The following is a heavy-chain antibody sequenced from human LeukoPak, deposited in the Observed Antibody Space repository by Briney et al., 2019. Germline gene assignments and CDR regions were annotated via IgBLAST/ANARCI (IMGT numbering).Heavy chain of an antibody. CDR2: IYTSGGT. J-gene: IGHJ4*02. CDR1: GDSISSYY. Sequence: SETLSLTCTVSGDSISSYYWSWIRQPPGKGLEWIGYIYTSGGTNYIPSLKGRVTISIDTSKNQFSLKLSSVAAADSAVYYCARLTRLSTSPDRYYLDYWGQGTLVTVSS. V-gene: IGHV4-4*09. D-gene: IGHD6-6*01. CDR3: ARLTRLSTSPDRYYLDY.